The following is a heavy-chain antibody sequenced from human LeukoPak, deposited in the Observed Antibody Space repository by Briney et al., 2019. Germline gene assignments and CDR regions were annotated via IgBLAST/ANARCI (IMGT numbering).Heavy chain of an antibody. V-gene: IGHV4-59*01. D-gene: IGHD5-24*01. Sequence: PSDTLSPTCTVSGGSISNYYWNWIRQPPGKGLEWIGYIYYTGNTNYNPSLKSRVTISVDTSKNQFSLKLSSVTAADTAVYYCARDRLQLQSWGQGTLVTVSS. CDR3: ARDRLQLQS. CDR2: IYYTGNT. J-gene: IGHJ5*02. CDR1: GGSISNYY.